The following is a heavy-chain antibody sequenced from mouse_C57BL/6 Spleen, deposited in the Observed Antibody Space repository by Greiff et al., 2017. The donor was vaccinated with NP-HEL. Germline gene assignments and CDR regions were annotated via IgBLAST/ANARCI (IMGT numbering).Heavy chain of an antibody. CDR2: ISYDGSN. V-gene: IGHV3-6*01. CDR3: ARSLGGFAY. Sequence: DVQLQESGPGLVKPSPSLSLSCSVTGYSITSGYYWNWNRQFPGNKLECMGYISYDGSNNYNPSLKNRISITRDTSKNQLFLRLNSVTTEDAATYYCARSLGGFAYWGQGTLVTVSA. CDR1: GYSITSGYY. D-gene: IGHD4-1*01. J-gene: IGHJ3*01.